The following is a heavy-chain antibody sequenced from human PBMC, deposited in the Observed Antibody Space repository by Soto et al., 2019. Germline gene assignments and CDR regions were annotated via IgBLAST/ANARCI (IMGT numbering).Heavy chain of an antibody. CDR2: IYYSGST. Sequence: PSETLSLTCTVSGGSISSGGYYWSWIRQHPGKGLEWIGYIYYSGSTYYNPSLKSRVTISVDTSKNQFSQKLSSVTAADTAVYYCARRYSYNGMDVWGQGTTVTVSS. CDR1: GGSISSGGYY. D-gene: IGHD1-1*01. V-gene: IGHV4-31*03. J-gene: IGHJ6*02. CDR3: ARRYSYNGMDV.